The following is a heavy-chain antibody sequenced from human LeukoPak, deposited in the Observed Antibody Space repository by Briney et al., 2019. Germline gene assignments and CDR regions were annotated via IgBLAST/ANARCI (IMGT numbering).Heavy chain of an antibody. V-gene: IGHV3-33*08. D-gene: IGHD1-1*01. CDR1: GFTFSSYA. CDR3: AKSGTPPYYFDY. Sequence: GRSLRLSCAASGFTFSSYAMHWVRQAPGKGLEWVAVIWYDGSNKYYADSVKGRFTISRDNSKNTLYLQMNSLRAEDTAVYYCAKSGTPPYYFDYWGQGTLVTVSS. J-gene: IGHJ4*02. CDR2: IWYDGSNK.